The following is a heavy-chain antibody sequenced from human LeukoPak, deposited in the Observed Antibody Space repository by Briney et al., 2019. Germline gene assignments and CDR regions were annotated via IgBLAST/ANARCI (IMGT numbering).Heavy chain of an antibody. CDR2: IYSGGST. V-gene: IGHV3-53*01. D-gene: IGHD6-13*01. CDR1: GFTFSSYA. CDR3: ARELGRIAAAKSKYYYGMDA. Sequence: SGGSLRLSCAASGFTFSSYAMSWVRQAPGKGLEWVSVIYSGGSTYYADSVKGRFTISRDNSKNTLYLQMNSLRAEDTAVYYCARELGRIAAAKSKYYYGMDAWGQGTTVTVSS. J-gene: IGHJ6*02.